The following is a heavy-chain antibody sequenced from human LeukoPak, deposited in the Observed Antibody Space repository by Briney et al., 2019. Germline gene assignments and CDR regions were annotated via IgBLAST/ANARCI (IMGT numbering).Heavy chain of an antibody. CDR1: GGTFSSYA. CDR2: INPNSGGT. J-gene: IGHJ6*02. Sequence: GASVKVSCKASGGTFSSYAISWVRQAPGQGLEWMGWINPNSGGTNCAQKFQGWVTMTRDTSISTAYMELSRLRSDDTAVYYCAREQWLVTSGMDVWGQGTTVTVSS. D-gene: IGHD6-19*01. CDR3: AREQWLVTSGMDV. V-gene: IGHV1-2*04.